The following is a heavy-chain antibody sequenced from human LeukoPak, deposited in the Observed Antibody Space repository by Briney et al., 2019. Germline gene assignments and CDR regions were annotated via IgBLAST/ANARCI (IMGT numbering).Heavy chain of an antibody. V-gene: IGHV3-11*01. CDR3: ARDFISSSYFDY. CDR2: ISSSGSTK. Sequence: GGSLRLSCAASGFTFSDYYMSWIRQAPGKGLEWVSYISSSGSTKYYADSVKGRFTISRDNAKNSLYLQMNSLRAEDTAVYYCARDFISSSYFDYWGQGTLVTVSS. D-gene: IGHD6-6*01. CDR1: GFTFSDYY. J-gene: IGHJ4*02.